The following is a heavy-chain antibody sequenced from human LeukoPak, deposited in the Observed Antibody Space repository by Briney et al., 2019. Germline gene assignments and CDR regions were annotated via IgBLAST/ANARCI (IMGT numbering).Heavy chain of an antibody. CDR1: GYTFTGYY. CDR2: INPNSGGT. V-gene: IGHV1-2*02. D-gene: IGHD6-19*01. J-gene: IGHJ5*02. CDR3: ARVYGAEYSSGWYRDWFDP. Sequence: ASVNVSCKASGYTFTGYYMHWVRQAPGQGLEWMGWINPNSGGTNYAQKFQGRVTMTRDTSISTAYMELSRLRSDDTAVYYCARVYGAEYSSGWYRDWFDPWGQGTLVTVSS.